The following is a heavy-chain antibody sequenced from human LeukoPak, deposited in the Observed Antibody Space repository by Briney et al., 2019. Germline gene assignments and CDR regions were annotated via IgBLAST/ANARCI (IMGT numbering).Heavy chain of an antibody. CDR1: GFTFDDYG. Sequence: GGSLRLSCVDSGFTFDDYGMSLVRQLPGKGLEWVAGINWDGGSTFYADSVKGRFIISRDNAKNSLFLQMNSLRVEDTALYYCARDLSSNWYNFAYWGQGTLVTVSS. V-gene: IGHV3-20*04. D-gene: IGHD6-13*01. CDR2: INWDGGST. CDR3: ARDLSSNWYNFAY. J-gene: IGHJ4*02.